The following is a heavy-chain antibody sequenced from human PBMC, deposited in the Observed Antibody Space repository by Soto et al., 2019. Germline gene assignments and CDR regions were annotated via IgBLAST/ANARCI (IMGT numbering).Heavy chain of an antibody. CDR3: CAMTTVTTGVDY. V-gene: IGHV1-69*06. CDR2: IIPIFGTA. D-gene: IGHD4-17*01. J-gene: IGHJ4*02. CDR1: GFTFSSYA. Sequence: QVQLVESGGGVVQPGRSLRLSCAASGFTFSSYAISWVRQAPGQGLEWMGGIIPIFGTANYAQKFQGRVTITADKSTSTAYMELSSLRSEDTAVYYCCAMTTVTTGVDYWGQGTLVTVSS.